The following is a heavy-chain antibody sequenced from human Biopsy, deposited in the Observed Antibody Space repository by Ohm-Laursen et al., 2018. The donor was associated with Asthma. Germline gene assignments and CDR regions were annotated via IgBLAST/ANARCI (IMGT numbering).Heavy chain of an antibody. Sequence: SLTLSLTCTVSGGSISSGAHYWSWVRQPPGKGLEWIGYIYYIGSTYYNPSLKSRVAISLDTSKNQFSLKLSSVTAADTAVYFCARRGGVRRYFDYWGQGTLVTVSS. D-gene: IGHD3-16*01. CDR3: ARRGGVRRYFDY. V-gene: IGHV4-30-4*01. CDR2: IYYIGST. J-gene: IGHJ4*02. CDR1: GGSISSGAHY.